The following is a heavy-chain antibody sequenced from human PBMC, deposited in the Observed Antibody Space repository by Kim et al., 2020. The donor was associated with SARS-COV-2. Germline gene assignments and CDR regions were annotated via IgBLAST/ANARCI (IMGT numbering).Heavy chain of an antibody. D-gene: IGHD3-10*01. CDR2: IYYSGRT. Sequence: SETLSLTCTVSGGSISSSSYYWGWIRQPPGKGLEWIGSIYYSGRTYYNPSLKSRVTISVDTSKNQFSLKLSSVTAADTAVYYCARLGSSLHDGTGGDYYYYYGMDVWGQGTTVTVSS. CDR1: GGSISSSSYY. V-gene: IGHV4-39*01. CDR3: ARLGSSLHDGTGGDYYYYYGMDV. J-gene: IGHJ6*02.